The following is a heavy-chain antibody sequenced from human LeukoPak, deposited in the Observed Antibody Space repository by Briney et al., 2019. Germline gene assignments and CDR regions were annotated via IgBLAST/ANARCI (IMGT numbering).Heavy chain of an antibody. CDR3: ASSLGYCSGGSCYDY. D-gene: IGHD2-15*01. Sequence: VASVKVSCKASGYTFTSYDTNWVRQATGQGLEWMGGIIPIFGTANYAQKFQGRVTITADESTSTAYMELSSLRSEDTAVYYCASSLGYCSGGSCYDYWGQGTLVTVSS. V-gene: IGHV1-69*13. CDR2: IIPIFGTA. J-gene: IGHJ4*02. CDR1: GYTFTSYD.